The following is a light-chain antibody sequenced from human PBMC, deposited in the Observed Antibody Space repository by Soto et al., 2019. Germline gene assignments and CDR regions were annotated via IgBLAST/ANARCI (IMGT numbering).Light chain of an antibody. Sequence: QSVLTQPASVSGSPGQSITISCTGTSSDVGGYNYVSWYQHHPGKAPKLMIYEVNNRPSGVSNRFSGSKSGNTASLTISGLQAEDEADYYCSSYTSSNSVVFGGGTKLTVL. CDR2: EVN. CDR3: SSYTSSNSVV. CDR1: SSDVGGYNY. V-gene: IGLV2-14*01. J-gene: IGLJ2*01.